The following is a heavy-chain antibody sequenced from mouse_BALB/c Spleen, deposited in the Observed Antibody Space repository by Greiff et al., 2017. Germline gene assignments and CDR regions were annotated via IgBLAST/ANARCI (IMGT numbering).Heavy chain of an antibody. CDR2: ISSGGST. Sequence: EVHLVESGGGLVKPGGSLKLSCAASGFTFSSYAMSWVRQTPEKRLEWVASISSGGSTYYPDSVKGRFTISRDNARNILYLQMSSLRSEDTAMYYCARGQLTGTHWFAYWGQGTLVTVSA. D-gene: IGHD4-1*01. V-gene: IGHV5-6-5*01. CDR1: GFTFSSYA. CDR3: ARGQLTGTHWFAY. J-gene: IGHJ3*01.